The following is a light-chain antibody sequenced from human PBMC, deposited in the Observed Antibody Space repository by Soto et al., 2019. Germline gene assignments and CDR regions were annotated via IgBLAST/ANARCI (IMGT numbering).Light chain of an antibody. Sequence: DIQMTQSPSSLSASVGDRVTITCRASQTITNYLNWYQQKPGKAPKLLIYAAYTLLSGVPERFSGGGSGTDFTLIIDSLQPEDFATYFCQQSYSSPWTFGQGTKVEIK. V-gene: IGKV1-39*01. CDR2: AAY. CDR3: QQSYSSPWT. J-gene: IGKJ1*01. CDR1: QTITNY.